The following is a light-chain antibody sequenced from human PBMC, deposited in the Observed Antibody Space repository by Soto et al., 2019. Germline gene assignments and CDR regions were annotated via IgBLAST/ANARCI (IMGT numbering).Light chain of an antibody. CDR3: QSWGAGIRV. J-gene: IGLJ3*02. CDR2: VNSDGRH. Sequence: QPVLTQSPSASASLGASVKLTCSLSSGHSNYAIAWHQQRPAKAPRYLMKVNSDGRHSNGDGIPDRFSGSSSGAERYLTISSLQSEDEADYYCQSWGAGIRVFGGGTQLTVL. CDR1: SGHSNYA. V-gene: IGLV4-69*02.